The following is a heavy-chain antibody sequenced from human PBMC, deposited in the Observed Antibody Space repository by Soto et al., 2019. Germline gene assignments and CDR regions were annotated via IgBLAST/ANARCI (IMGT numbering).Heavy chain of an antibody. Sequence: EVQLVESGGGLVQPGGSLRLSCEASGFTFRNYDMHWVRQGTGKGLEWVSGISAAGDPDYADSVEGRFTTSRENAQNSFFLQMNSLRVGETAVYYCARTDRDFYGLDVWGQGTTVIVSS. CDR2: ISAAGDP. CDR3: ARTDRDFYGLDV. J-gene: IGHJ6*02. V-gene: IGHV3-13*05. CDR1: GFTFRNYD.